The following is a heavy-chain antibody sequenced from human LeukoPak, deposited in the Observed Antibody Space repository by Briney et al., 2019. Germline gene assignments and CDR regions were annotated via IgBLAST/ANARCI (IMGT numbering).Heavy chain of an antibody. CDR1: GFTFSSYG. V-gene: IGHV3-30*03. CDR2: ISYGRGNK. CDR3: ARSRSDILTGYYGPFDY. Sequence: GRSLRLSCAASGFTFSSYGMHWVRQAPGKGLEWVAVISYGRGNKYYADSVKGRFTISRDNSKNTLYLQMNSLRAEDTAVYYCARSRSDILTGYYGPFDYWGQGTLVTVSS. J-gene: IGHJ4*02. D-gene: IGHD3-9*01.